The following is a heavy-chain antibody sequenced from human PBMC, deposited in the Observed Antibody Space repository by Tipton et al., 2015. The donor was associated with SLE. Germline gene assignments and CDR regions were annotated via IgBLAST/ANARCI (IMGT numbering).Heavy chain of an antibody. CDR1: GFTFSSYW. V-gene: IGHV3-74*01. J-gene: IGHJ5*02. Sequence: SLRLSCAASGFTFSSYWMHWVRQAPGKGLVWVSRINSDGSSTSYADSVKGRFTISRDNAKTTLYLQMNSLRAEATAVYYCARGFMPYYGSAPDWCDPGGQGPLVPVSS. CDR3: ARGFMPYYGSAPDWCDP. D-gene: IGHD3-10*01. CDR2: INSDGSST.